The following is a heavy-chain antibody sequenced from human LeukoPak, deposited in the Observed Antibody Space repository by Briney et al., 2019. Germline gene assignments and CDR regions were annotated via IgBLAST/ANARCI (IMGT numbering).Heavy chain of an antibody. Sequence: SETLSLTCTVSGGSINSSNYNWGWIRQPPRRGPEWLASVYYSGLTYYNSSLKSRVSISVDTSKNQFSLKLTSVTAADTAVYYCASGDLGYGSGSHPPSWAFDIWGQGTMVTVSS. CDR1: GGSINSSNYN. J-gene: IGHJ3*02. V-gene: IGHV4-39*07. CDR2: VYYSGLT. D-gene: IGHD3-10*01. CDR3: ASGDLGYGSGSHPPSWAFDI.